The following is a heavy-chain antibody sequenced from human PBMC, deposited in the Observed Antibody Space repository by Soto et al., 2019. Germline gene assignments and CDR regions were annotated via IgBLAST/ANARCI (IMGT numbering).Heavy chain of an antibody. CDR1: GYSFTSYW. Sequence: PGESLKISCKGSGYSFTSYWIGWVRQMPGKGLECMGIIYPGDSDTRYSPSFQGQVTISADKSISTAYLQWSSLKASDTAMYYCAIILYDFWSGYSAQAHYYGMDVWGQGTTVTVSS. J-gene: IGHJ6*02. V-gene: IGHV5-51*01. CDR3: AIILYDFWSGYSAQAHYYGMDV. CDR2: IYPGDSDT. D-gene: IGHD3-3*01.